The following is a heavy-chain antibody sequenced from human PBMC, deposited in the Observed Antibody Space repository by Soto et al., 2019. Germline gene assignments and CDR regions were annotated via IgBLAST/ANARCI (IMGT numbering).Heavy chain of an antibody. CDR3: ASGIAAAGTSGGMDV. D-gene: IGHD6-13*01. CDR2: IYPGDSDT. Sequence: HGESLKISCKGSGYSFTSYWIGWVRQMPWKGLEWMGIIYPGDSDTRYSPSFQGQVTISADKSISTAYLQWSSLKASDTAMYYCASGIAAAGTSGGMDVWGQGTTVTVSS. V-gene: IGHV5-51*01. CDR1: GYSFTSYW. J-gene: IGHJ6*02.